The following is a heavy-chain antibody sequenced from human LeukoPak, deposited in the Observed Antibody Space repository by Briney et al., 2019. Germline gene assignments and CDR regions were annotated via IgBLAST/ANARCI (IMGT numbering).Heavy chain of an antibody. CDR1: GFTFSSYG. J-gene: IGHJ4*02. D-gene: IGHD3-22*01. CDR2: IRYDGSNK. CDR3: AKGYHYYDSSAYYTDDY. Sequence: GGSLRLSCAASGFTFSSYGMHWFRQAPGKGLEWVAFIRYDGSNKYYADSVKGRFTISRDNSKNTLYLQMNSLRAEDTAVYYCAKGYHYYDSSAYYTDDYWGQGTLVTVSS. V-gene: IGHV3-30*02.